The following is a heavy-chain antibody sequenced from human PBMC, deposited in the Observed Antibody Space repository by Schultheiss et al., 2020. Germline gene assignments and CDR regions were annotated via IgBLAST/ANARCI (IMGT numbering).Heavy chain of an antibody. CDR1: GFSFRTYG. D-gene: IGHD2-21*02. CDR3: VRDRDWAFDV. J-gene: IGHJ3*01. V-gene: IGHV3-33*01. CDR2: IWYDGSNS. Sequence: GGSLRLSCVASGFSFRTYGMHWARQAPGKGLEWVAVIWYDGSNSHYAESVKGRFTISRDNSKNTLYLQLNSLRAEDTAVYYCVRDRDWAFDVWGQGTMVTVSS.